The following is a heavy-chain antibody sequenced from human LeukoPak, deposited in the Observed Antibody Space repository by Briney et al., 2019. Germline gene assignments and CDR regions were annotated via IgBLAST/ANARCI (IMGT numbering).Heavy chain of an antibody. D-gene: IGHD6-19*01. CDR2: INPNNGCT. V-gene: IGHV1-2*06. CDR1: GYTFTGYY. J-gene: IGHJ4*02. Sequence: ASVKVSCKASGYTFTGYYMHWVRQAPGQGLEWMGRINPNNGCTNFAQKFQGRVTMTRDTSISTAYMELSRLRSDGTAVYYCARAIAVAAFDYWGQGTLVTVSS. CDR3: ARAIAVAAFDY.